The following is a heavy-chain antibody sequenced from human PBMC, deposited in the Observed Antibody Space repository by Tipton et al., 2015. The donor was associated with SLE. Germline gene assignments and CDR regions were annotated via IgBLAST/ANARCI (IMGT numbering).Heavy chain of an antibody. CDR1: GYTFTSYC. Sequence: QLVQSGAEVKKPGASVKVSCKASGYTFTSYCITWVRQAPGQGLEWMGWISGYNGNTNYAQKLQGRVTMTTDTSTSTAYMELRSLRSDDTAVYYCARLGDWDFYYYMDVWGQGTSVTVSS. V-gene: IGHV1-18*01. CDR2: ISGYNGNT. D-gene: IGHD3-16*01. J-gene: IGHJ6*03. CDR3: ARLGDWDFYYYMDV.